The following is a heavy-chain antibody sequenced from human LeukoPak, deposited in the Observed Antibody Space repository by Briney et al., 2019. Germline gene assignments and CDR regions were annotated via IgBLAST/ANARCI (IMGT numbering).Heavy chain of an antibody. CDR3: ARESRYYYFDY. CDR1: GHTFTSYA. V-gene: IGHV7-4-1*02. D-gene: IGHD6-13*01. J-gene: IGHJ4*02. Sequence: ASVKVSCKASGHTFTSYAIHWVRQAPGQGLEWMGWINTNTGNPTYAQGFTGRFVFSLDTSVSTAYLQISSLKAEDTAVYCCARESRYYYFDYWGQGTLVTVSS. CDR2: INTNTGNP.